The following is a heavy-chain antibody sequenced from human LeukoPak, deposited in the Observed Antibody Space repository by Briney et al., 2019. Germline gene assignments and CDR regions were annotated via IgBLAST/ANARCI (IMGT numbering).Heavy chain of an antibody. Sequence: PGGSLRLSCEVSGFTFNSYVMSWVRRAPGKGLEWVSSFNGRGGYTFYADSVKGRFTLSSDNSKNTLYLQMNSLRAEDTAVYYCAKASHSSGYYYIYFDYWGQGTLVTVSS. V-gene: IGHV3-23*01. J-gene: IGHJ4*02. CDR3: AKASHSSGYYYIYFDY. D-gene: IGHD3-22*01. CDR1: GFTFNSYV. CDR2: FNGRGGYT.